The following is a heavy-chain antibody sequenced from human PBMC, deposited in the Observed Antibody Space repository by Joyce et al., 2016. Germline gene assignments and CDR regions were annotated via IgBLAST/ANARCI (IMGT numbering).Heavy chain of an antibody. CDR3: ASGFNFKGRSFFDY. V-gene: IGHV4-30-2*01. Sequence: QLQLQESGSGLVKPSQTLSLTCPVSGASVSSGGYSWSWIRQPPGKGMEWIGYIYHNERTYYNPSLKSRVTISVDRSKNQFSLKLASVTAADTAVYYCASGFNFKGRSFFDYWGQGALVTVSS. D-gene: IGHD3-10*01. CDR1: GASVSSGGYS. CDR2: IYHNERT. J-gene: IGHJ4*02.